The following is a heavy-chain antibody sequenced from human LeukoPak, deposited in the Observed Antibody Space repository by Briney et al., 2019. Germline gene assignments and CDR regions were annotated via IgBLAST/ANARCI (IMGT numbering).Heavy chain of an antibody. CDR2: IYYSGST. J-gene: IGHJ4*02. D-gene: IGHD3-16*01. CDR1: GGSISSSRDY. CDR3: ARQAAYDYVWGSYGEYYFDY. V-gene: IGHV4-39*01. Sequence: SETLSLTCTVSGGSISSSRDYWAWLRQPPGKGLEWIANIYYSGSTYYSPSLKSRVTISVDTSKNQFSLKLSSVTAADTAVYYCARQAAYDYVWGSYGEYYFDYWGQGTLVTVSS.